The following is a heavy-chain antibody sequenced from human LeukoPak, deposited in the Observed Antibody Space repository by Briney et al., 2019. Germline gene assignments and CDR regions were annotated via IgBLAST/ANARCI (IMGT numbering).Heavy chain of an antibody. CDR1: GFTFSSYA. CDR2: ISGSGGST. V-gene: IGHV3-23*01. J-gene: IGHJ6*02. Sequence: GGSLRLSCAASGFTFSSYAMSWVRQAPGKGLEWVSAISGSGGSTYYADSVKGRFSISRDNSENTLFLQMSSLRAEDTAVYYCARIVVPRTFGLDVWGQGTTATVSS. D-gene: IGHD2-2*01. CDR3: ARIVVPRTFGLDV.